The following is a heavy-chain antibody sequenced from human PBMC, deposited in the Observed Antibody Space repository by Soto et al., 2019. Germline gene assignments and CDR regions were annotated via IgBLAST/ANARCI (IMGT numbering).Heavy chain of an antibody. CDR2: FYYSGST. CDR1: GGSLSGYY. V-gene: IGHV4-59*08. J-gene: IGHJ4*02. CDR3: ARKYYFDY. Sequence: PSETLSLTCTVSGGSLSGYYWSWIRQPPGKGLEWIGYFYYSGSTNYNPSLKSRVTISVDTSKSQFSLKLSSVTAADTAVYYCARKYYFDYWGQGTLVTVSS.